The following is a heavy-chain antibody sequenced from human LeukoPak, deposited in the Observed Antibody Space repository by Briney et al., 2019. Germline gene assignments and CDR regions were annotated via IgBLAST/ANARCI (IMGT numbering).Heavy chain of an antibody. Sequence: PRGSLILSCAASGFIFRDYVMNWVRQAPGKGLEWVAVTSFDESTKHYADSVQGRFTISRDNSKNTLYLQMNSLRAEDTAVYFCARDAGWLRSFDYWGQGTLLTVSS. CDR1: GFIFRDYV. CDR3: ARDAGWLRSFDY. V-gene: IGHV3-30-3*01. D-gene: IGHD5-12*01. J-gene: IGHJ4*02. CDR2: TSFDESTK.